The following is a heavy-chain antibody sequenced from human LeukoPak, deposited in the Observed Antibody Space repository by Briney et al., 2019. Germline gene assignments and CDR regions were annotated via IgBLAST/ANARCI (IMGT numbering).Heavy chain of an antibody. CDR3: ASSAYVTRNFDY. Sequence: GGSLRLSCAASGFTVSSNYMSWVRQAPGKGLEWVSVLYTGGATYYADSVKGRFTISRDNSKNTLYLQMSSLRAEDTAMYYCASSAYVTRNFDYWGQGTLVTVSS. J-gene: IGHJ4*02. V-gene: IGHV3-53*01. CDR2: LYTGGAT. D-gene: IGHD3-22*01. CDR1: GFTVSSNY.